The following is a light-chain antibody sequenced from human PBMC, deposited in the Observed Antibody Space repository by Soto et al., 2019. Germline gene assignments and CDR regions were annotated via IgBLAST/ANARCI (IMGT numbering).Light chain of an antibody. Sequence: QSVLTQPPSASGTPGQRVTISCSGSSSNIGSNYVYWYQRLPGTAPKLLIYRNNQRPSGVPDRFSGSKSGTSASLAISGLRSEDEADYYCAAWDDSLSVVVFGGGTKVTVL. CDR2: RNN. CDR1: SSNIGSNY. CDR3: AAWDDSLSVVV. V-gene: IGLV1-47*01. J-gene: IGLJ2*01.